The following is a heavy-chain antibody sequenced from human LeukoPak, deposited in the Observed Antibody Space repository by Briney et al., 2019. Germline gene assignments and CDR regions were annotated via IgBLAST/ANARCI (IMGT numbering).Heavy chain of an antibody. J-gene: IGHJ4*02. CDR3: AKPGSSGWSFDY. Sequence: PGGSLRLSCAASGFTFSSYGMHWVRQAPGKGLEWVAVISYDGSNKYYADSVKGRFTISRDNSKNTLYLQVNSLRAEDTAVYYCAKPGSSGWSFDYWGQGTLVTVSS. V-gene: IGHV3-30*18. CDR2: ISYDGSNK. D-gene: IGHD6-19*01. CDR1: GFTFSSYG.